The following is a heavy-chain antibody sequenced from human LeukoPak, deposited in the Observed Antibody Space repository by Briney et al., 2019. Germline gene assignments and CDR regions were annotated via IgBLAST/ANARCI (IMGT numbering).Heavy chain of an antibody. J-gene: IGHJ5*02. CDR1: GFTFSSYS. CDR3: ARSGAFPGAGWFDP. CDR2: ISSSSSYI. D-gene: IGHD6-19*01. V-gene: IGHV3-21*01. Sequence: GGSLRLSCAASGFTFSSYSMNWVRQAPGKGLEWVSSISSSSSYIYYADSVKGRFTISRDNAKNSLYLQMNSLRAEDRAVYYCARSGAFPGAGWFDPWGQGTLVTVSS.